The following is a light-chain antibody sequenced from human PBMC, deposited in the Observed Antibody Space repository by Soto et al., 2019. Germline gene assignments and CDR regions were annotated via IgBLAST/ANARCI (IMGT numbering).Light chain of an antibody. V-gene: IGKV1-33*01. CDR2: DAS. CDR1: QDISNY. J-gene: IGKJ4*01. CDR3: QQYDNLPRLT. Sequence: DIQMTQSPSSLSASVGDRVTITCQASQDISNYLNWYQQKPGKAPKLLIYDASNLETGVPSRFSGSGSGTDFTFTISSLQPEDIATYYCQQYDNLPRLTFGGGPRWRSN.